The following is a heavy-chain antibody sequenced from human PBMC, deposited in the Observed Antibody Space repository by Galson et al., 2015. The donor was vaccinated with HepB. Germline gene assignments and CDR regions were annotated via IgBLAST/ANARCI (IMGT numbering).Heavy chain of an antibody. J-gene: IGHJ4*02. V-gene: IGHV4-34*08. CDR2: IYHSGST. Sequence: LRLSCAASAFTFGDYSMSWFRQAPGKGLEWIGEIYHSGSTNYNPSLKSRITISVDKSKNQFSLQLTSVTAADTAVYYCVANGYYTLEHWGQGTPVTVSS. CDR1: AFTFGDYS. D-gene: IGHD3-3*01. CDR3: VANGYYTLEH.